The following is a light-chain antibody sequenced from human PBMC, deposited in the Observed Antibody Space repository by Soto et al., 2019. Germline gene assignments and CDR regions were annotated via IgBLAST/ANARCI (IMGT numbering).Light chain of an antibody. CDR1: QNIRSW. J-gene: IGKJ5*01. CDR2: KAS. CDR3: QHFNNYPT. Sequence: IQMTHSTSSAAVXGGKMVTIXXRASQNIRSWLAWYQQKPGKAPRLLIYKASSLEGGVPSRFSGSGSGADFTLTISSLQPEDFATYYCQHFNNYPTFGQGTRLEIK. V-gene: IGKV1-5*03.